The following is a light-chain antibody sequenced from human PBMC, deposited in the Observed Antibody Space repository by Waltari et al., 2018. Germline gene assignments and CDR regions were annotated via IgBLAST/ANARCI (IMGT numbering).Light chain of an antibody. Sequence: EIVLTQSPGTLSLSPGERATLSCRASQSFSSYLAWYQQKPGQAPRLIIYDASSRATGIPDRFSGSGSGTDFTLTISRLEPEDFAVYYCQQYGSSPRTFGQGTKVEI. CDR1: QSFSSY. CDR3: QQYGSSPRT. V-gene: IGKV3-20*01. CDR2: DAS. J-gene: IGKJ1*01.